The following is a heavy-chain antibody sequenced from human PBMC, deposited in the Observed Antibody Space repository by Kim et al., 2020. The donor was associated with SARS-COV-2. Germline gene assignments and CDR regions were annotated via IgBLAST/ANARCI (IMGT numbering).Heavy chain of an antibody. J-gene: IGHJ4*02. Sequence: GGSLRLSCAAPELSFSSYGMNWVRRAPGKGLEWVSYIGTGTGDTDYADSVKGRFTISRDNARNSLYLQMNTLRDDDTATYYCARENLGSGLFDCWGLGTLGTVSS. CDR1: ELSFSSYG. D-gene: IGHD6-19*01. CDR2: IGTGTGDT. CDR3: ARENLGSGLFDC. V-gene: IGHV3-48*02.